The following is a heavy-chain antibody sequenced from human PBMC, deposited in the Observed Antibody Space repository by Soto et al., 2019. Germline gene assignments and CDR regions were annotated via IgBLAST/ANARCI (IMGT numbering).Heavy chain of an antibody. V-gene: IGHV1-3*01. CDR3: ARDYRTSSRDFDY. CDR1: GYTFTSYA. J-gene: IGHJ4*02. D-gene: IGHD6-6*01. CDR2: VNGGNGDT. Sequence: GASVKVSCKASGYTFTSYAIHWVRQAPGQRLEWMGWVNGGNGDTKCSREFQGRVTFTRDTSASTAYMELSSLRSEDTAIYYCARDYRTSSRDFDYWGQGALVTVSS.